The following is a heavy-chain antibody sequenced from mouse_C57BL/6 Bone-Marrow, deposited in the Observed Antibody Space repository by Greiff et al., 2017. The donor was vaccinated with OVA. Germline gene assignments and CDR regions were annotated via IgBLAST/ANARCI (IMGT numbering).Heavy chain of an antibody. J-gene: IGHJ4*01. CDR2: IWTGGGT. Sequence: VKLMESGPGLVAPSQSLSITCTVSGFSLTSYAISWVRQPPGKGLEWLGVIWTGGGTNYNSALKSRLSISKDNSKSQVFLKMNSLQTDDTARYYCARKKERIYYDPYYAMDYWGQGTSVTVSS. CDR1: GFSLTSYA. D-gene: IGHD2-4*01. CDR3: ARKKERIYYDPYYAMDY. V-gene: IGHV2-9-1*01.